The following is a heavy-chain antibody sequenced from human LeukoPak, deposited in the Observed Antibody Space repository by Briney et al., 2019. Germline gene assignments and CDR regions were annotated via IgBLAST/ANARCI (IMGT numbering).Heavy chain of an antibody. CDR3: VRGTAAAGLGY. CDR1: GFTFSSFS. D-gene: IGHD6-13*01. J-gene: IGHJ4*02. V-gene: IGHV3-48*04. Sequence: GGSLRLSCAASGFTFSSFSMNWVRQAPGEGLEWVSYISGDTSTIYYADSVKGRFTISSDDPKNSLYLQMNSLRAEDTAVYYCVRGTAAAGLGYWGQGTLVTVSS. CDR2: ISGDTSTI.